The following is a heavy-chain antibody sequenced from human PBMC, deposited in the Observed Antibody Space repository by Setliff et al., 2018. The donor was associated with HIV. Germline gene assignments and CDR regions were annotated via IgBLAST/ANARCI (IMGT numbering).Heavy chain of an antibody. J-gene: IGHJ3*02. CDR3: ARRRTGLDAFDI. CDR1: GYTFTSYD. CDR2: MNPNSGNT. Sequence: ASVKVSCKASGYTFTSYDINWVRQATGQGLEWMGWMNPNSGNTGYAQKFQGRVTMTRNTSISTAYMELSSLRSEDTAVYYCARRRTGLDAFDIWGQGTMVTVSS. D-gene: IGHD2-8*02. V-gene: IGHV1-8*02.